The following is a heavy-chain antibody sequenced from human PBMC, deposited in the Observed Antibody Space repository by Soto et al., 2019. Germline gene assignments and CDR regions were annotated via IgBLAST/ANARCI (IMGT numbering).Heavy chain of an antibody. CDR2: IWYDGSNK. J-gene: IGHJ4*02. Sequence: QVQLVESGGGVVQPGRSLRLSCAASRFTFSSYGMHWVRQAPGKGLEWVAVIWYDGSNKYYADSVKGRFTISRDNSKNTLYLQMNSLRAEDTAVYYCARTYYDFWSGYFPFDYWGQGTLVTVSS. CDR1: RFTFSSYG. D-gene: IGHD3-3*01. CDR3: ARTYYDFWSGYFPFDY. V-gene: IGHV3-33*01.